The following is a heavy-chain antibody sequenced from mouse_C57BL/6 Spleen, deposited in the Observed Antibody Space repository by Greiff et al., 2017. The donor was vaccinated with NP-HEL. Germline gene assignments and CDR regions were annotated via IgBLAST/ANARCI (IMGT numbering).Heavy chain of an antibody. CDR2: ISDGGSYT. D-gene: IGHD2-13*01. CDR3: ARDRDEAMDY. CDR1: GFTFSSYA. V-gene: IGHV5-4*01. J-gene: IGHJ4*01. Sequence: EVQRVESGGGLVKPGGSLKLSCAASGFTFSSYAMSWVRQTPEKRLEWVATISDGGSYTYYPDNVKGRFTISRDNAKNNLYLQMSHLKSEDTAMYYCARDRDEAMDYWGQGTSVTVSS.